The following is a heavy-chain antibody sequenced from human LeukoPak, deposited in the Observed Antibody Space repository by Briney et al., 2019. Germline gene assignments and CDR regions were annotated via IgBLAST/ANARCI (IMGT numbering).Heavy chain of an antibody. CDR2: INHSGST. J-gene: IGHJ5*02. Sequence: SETLSLTCAVYGGSFSGYYWSWIRQPPGKGLEWIGEINHSGSTNYNPSLKSRVTISIDTSKNQFSLKLSSVTAADTAVYYCARGPYCSSTSCYNGWFDPWGQGTLVTVSS. CDR3: ARGPYCSSTSCYNGWFDP. V-gene: IGHV4-34*01. D-gene: IGHD2-2*02. CDR1: GGSFSGYY.